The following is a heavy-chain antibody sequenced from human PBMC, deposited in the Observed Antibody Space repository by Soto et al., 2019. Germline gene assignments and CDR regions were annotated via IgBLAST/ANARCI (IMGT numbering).Heavy chain of an antibody. CDR1: GFTFSSYS. Sequence: GGSLRLSCAASGFTFSSYSMNWVRQAPGKGLEWVSSISSSSSYIYYADSVKGRFTISRDNAKNSLYLQMNSLRAEDTAVYYCARSRPDYGDYNSVDYWGQGTLVTVSS. CDR3: ARSRPDYGDYNSVDY. CDR2: ISSSSSYI. J-gene: IGHJ4*02. D-gene: IGHD4-17*01. V-gene: IGHV3-21*01.